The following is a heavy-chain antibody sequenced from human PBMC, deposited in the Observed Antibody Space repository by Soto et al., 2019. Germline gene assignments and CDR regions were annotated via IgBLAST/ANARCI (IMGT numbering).Heavy chain of an antibody. D-gene: IGHD6-13*01. Sequence: PSETLSLTCAVSSGSISSSNWWSWVRQPPGKGLEWIGEIYHSGSTNYNPSLKSRVTISVDKSKNQFSLKLSSVAAADTAVYYCAREMSIAAAASGWFDPWGQGTLVTVSS. J-gene: IGHJ5*02. CDR2: IYHSGST. V-gene: IGHV4-4*02. CDR1: SGSISSSNW. CDR3: AREMSIAAAASGWFDP.